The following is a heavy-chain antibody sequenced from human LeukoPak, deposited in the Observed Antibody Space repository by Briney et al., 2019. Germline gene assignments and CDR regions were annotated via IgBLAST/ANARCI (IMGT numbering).Heavy chain of an antibody. J-gene: IGHJ4*02. CDR1: AFTFSSYA. CDR2: ISSSSSYI. D-gene: IGHD3-16*01. V-gene: IGHV3-21*01. CDR3: ARSGLGGY. Sequence: PGGSLRLSCAASAFTFSSYAMNWVRQAPGKGLEWVSSISSSSSYIYYADSAKGRFTISRDNAKNSLYLQMNSLRAEDTAVYYCARSGLGGYWGQGTLVTASS.